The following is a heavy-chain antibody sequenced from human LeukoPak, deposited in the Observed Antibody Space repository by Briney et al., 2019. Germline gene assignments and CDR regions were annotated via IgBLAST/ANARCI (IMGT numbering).Heavy chain of an antibody. CDR2: ISSNGGST. CDR3: ARVVSGATKIYPLLGGYYYYYMDV. D-gene: IGHD1-26*01. CDR1: GFTFSSYS. J-gene: IGHJ6*03. V-gene: IGHV3-64*01. Sequence: GGSLRLSCAASGFTFSSYSMNWVRQAPGKGLEYVSAISSNGGSTYYANSVKGRFTISRDNSKNTLYLQMGSLRAEDMAVYYCARVVSGATKIYPLLGGYYYYYMDVWGKGTTVTVSS.